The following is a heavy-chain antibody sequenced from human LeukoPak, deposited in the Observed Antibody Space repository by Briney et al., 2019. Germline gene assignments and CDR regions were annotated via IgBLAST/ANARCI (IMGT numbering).Heavy chain of an antibody. J-gene: IGHJ5*02. CDR2: IYDNGNT. CDR3: ARCPYDILTGYLFDP. CDR1: GGSISSGDYS. V-gene: IGHV4-30-2*01. D-gene: IGHD3-9*01. Sequence: SQTLSLTCAVSGGSISSGDYSWSWIRQPPGKGLEWIGYIYDNGNTYYTPSLKSRVTISRDRSKNQFSLRLNSVTAADTAVYYCARCPYDILTGYLFDPWGQGTPVTVSS.